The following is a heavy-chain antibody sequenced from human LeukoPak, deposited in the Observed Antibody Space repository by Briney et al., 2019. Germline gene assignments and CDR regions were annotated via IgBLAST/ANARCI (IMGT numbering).Heavy chain of an antibody. CDR3: ARDGYHYGQFDH. J-gene: IGHJ4*02. CDR1: GYTFTSYY. Sequence: GASVKVSCKASGYTFTSYYMHWVRQAPGQGLEWMGIINPSGGSTRYAQKFQGRVTMTRDTSISTAYMELSRLRSDDTAVYYCARDGYHYGQFDHWGQGTLVTVSS. V-gene: IGHV1-46*01. CDR2: INPSGGST. D-gene: IGHD5-12*01.